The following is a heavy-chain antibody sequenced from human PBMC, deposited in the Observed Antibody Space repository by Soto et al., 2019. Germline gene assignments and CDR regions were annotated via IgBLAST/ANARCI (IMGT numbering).Heavy chain of an antibody. D-gene: IGHD3-22*01. CDR1: GYTFTSSY. Sequence: ASVKFSFNASGYTFTSSYMPWVRQAPGKGLEWMGIINPSGGSTSYAQKFQGRVTMTRDTSTSTVYMELSSLRSEDTAVYYCAGSSYYYDSSGFEPHYYYYYGMDVWGQGTTVTVSS. J-gene: IGHJ6*02. CDR2: INPSGGST. V-gene: IGHV1-46*01. CDR3: AGSSYYYDSSGFEPHYYYYYGMDV.